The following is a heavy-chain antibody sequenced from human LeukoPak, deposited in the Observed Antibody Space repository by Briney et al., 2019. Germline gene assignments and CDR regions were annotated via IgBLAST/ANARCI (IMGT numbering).Heavy chain of an antibody. V-gene: IGHV3-64*04. D-gene: IGHD6-13*01. CDR2: ISSNGGST. CDR1: GFTFSSYA. CDR3: AKDSAPGIAADDY. J-gene: IGHJ4*02. Sequence: GGSLRLSCSASGFTFSSYAMHWVRQAPGKGLEYVSAISSNGGSTYYADSVKGRFTISRDNSRNILYLQMNNLGAEDTAIYYCAKDSAPGIAADDYWGQGTLVTVSS.